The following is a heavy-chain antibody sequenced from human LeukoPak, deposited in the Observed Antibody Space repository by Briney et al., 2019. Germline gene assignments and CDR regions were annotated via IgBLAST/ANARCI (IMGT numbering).Heavy chain of an antibody. D-gene: IGHD6-13*01. J-gene: IGHJ5*02. Sequence: PGGSLRLSCAASEFTFSSHAMIWVRQAPGMGLEWVSSITSTSSDIFYTDSVKGRFTISRDNSKNTLYLQMNSLRAEDTAVYYCAKDGIAAAGIDHNWFDPWGQGTLVTVSS. CDR3: AKDGIAAAGIDHNWFDP. CDR1: EFTFSSHA. CDR2: ITSTSSDI. V-gene: IGHV3-21*01.